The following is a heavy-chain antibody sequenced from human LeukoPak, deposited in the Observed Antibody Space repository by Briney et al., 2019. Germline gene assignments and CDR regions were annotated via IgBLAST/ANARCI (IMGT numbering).Heavy chain of an antibody. CDR3: ASGSSGYLYYYYYGMDV. Sequence: SETLSLTCTVSGGSISSYYWSWIRQPPGKGLEWIGYIYYSGSTNYNPSLKSRVTISVDTSKNQFSLKLSSVTAADTAVYYCASGSSGYLYYYYYGMDVWGQGTTVTVSS. V-gene: IGHV4-59*08. D-gene: IGHD3-3*01. CDR2: IYYSGST. J-gene: IGHJ6*02. CDR1: GGSISSYY.